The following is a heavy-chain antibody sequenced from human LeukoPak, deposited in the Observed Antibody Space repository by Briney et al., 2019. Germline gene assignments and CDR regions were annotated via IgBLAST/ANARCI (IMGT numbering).Heavy chain of an antibody. CDR2: IKQDGSEK. CDR1: GFTFSSYS. J-gene: IGHJ3*02. D-gene: IGHD6-13*01. CDR3: ARDGTPFDI. V-gene: IGHV3-7*01. Sequence: GGSLRLSCAASGFTFSSYSMNWVRQAPGKGLEWVANIKQDGSEKYYVDSVKGRFTISRDNAKNSLYLQVNSLRAEDTAVYYCARDGTPFDIWGQGTMVTVSS.